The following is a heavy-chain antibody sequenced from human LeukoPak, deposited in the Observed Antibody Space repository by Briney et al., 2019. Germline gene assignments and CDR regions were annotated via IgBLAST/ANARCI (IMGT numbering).Heavy chain of an antibody. D-gene: IGHD4-17*01. CDR1: GYTFTNYD. CDR3: ASTYGDNPWGNSDY. Sequence: SVKVSCKASGYTFTNYDINWVRQATGQGLEWMGGIIPIFGAANYAQKFQGRVTITADESTSTAYMELSSLSSEDTAVYYCASTYGDNPWGNSDYWGQGTLVTVSS. J-gene: IGHJ4*02. V-gene: IGHV1-69*13. CDR2: IIPIFGAA.